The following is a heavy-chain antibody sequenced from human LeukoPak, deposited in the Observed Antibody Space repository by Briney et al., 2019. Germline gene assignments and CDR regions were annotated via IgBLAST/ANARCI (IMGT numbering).Heavy chain of an antibody. V-gene: IGHV3-73*01. CDR1: GFTFSGSG. CDR3: TISGGTYQH. D-gene: IGHD2-15*01. Sequence: QPGGSLRLSCAASGFTFSGSGLHWVRQASGKGLEWVGRIRIKGNNYATSYAASVNGRFTISRDDSKNTAYLQMNSLKTEDTAVYYCTISGGTYQHWGQGTLVTVSS. CDR2: IRIKGNNYAT. J-gene: IGHJ4*02.